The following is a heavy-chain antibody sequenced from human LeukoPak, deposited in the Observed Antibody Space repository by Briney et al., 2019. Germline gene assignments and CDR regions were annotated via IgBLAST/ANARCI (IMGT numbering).Heavy chain of an antibody. J-gene: IGHJ5*02. D-gene: IGHD3-3*01. CDR3: ASVLRFLEWFGWFDP. V-gene: IGHV4-39*01. CDR1: GGSISSSSYY. Sequence: KPSETLSLTCTVSGGSISSSSYYWGWIRQPPGKGLEWIGSFYYSGSTYYNPSLKSRVTISVDTSKNQFSLKLTSVTAADTAVYYCASVLRFLEWFGWFDPWGQGTLVTVSS. CDR2: FYYSGST.